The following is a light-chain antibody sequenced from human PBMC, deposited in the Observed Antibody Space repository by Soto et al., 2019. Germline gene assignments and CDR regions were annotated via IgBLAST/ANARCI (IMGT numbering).Light chain of an antibody. CDR1: QGISSN. CDR3: QQYDGYR. V-gene: IGKV1-9*01. CDR2: AAS. Sequence: DIQLTQSPSFLSASVGDRVTITCRASQGISSNLAWYQQKPGKAPKLLIYAASTLQSGVPSRFSGSGSGTEFTLTISSLQPEDFATYYCQQYDGYRFAQGTKVDIK. J-gene: IGKJ1*01.